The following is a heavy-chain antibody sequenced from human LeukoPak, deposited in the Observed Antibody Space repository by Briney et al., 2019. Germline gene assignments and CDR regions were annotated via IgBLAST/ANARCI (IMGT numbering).Heavy chain of an antibody. Sequence: SETLSLTCAVSGGSITGFFWTWLRQPAGEGLQYIGRIFSSGGANYNPSLQSRVAMSVDKSQNLSSLKLTSVTAADTAVYYCAGLGVNGTTPSYYHYMDVWGKGTSVTVSS. J-gene: IGHJ6*03. CDR3: AGLGVNGTTPSYYHYMDV. V-gene: IGHV4-4*07. CDR1: GGSITGFF. D-gene: IGHD1-14*01. CDR2: IFSSGGA.